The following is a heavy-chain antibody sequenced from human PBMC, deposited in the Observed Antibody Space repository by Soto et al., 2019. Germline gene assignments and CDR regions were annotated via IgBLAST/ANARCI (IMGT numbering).Heavy chain of an antibody. V-gene: IGHV1-18*01. CDR1: GYTFTSYG. J-gene: IGHJ5*02. Sequence: ASVKVSCKASGYTFTSYGISWVRQAPGQGLEWMGWISAYNGNTNYAQKLQGRVTMTTDTSTSTAYMELRSLRSDDTAVYYCARLIAVAGTIWFDPWGQRTLVTVSS. CDR3: ARLIAVAGTIWFDP. D-gene: IGHD6-19*01. CDR2: ISAYNGNT.